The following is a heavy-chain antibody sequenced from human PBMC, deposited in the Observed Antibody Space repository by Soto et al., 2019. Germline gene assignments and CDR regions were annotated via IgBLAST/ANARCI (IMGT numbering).Heavy chain of an antibody. CDR2: IYYSGST. Sequence: TSETLSLTCTVSGGSISSGDYYWSWIRQPPGKGLEWIGYIYYSGSTYYNPSLKSRVTISVDTSKNQFSLKLSSVTAADTAVYYCARGRYYYGSGSPHDIWGQGTMVTVSS. CDR3: ARGRYYYGSGSPHDI. V-gene: IGHV4-30-4*01. J-gene: IGHJ3*02. D-gene: IGHD3-10*01. CDR1: GGSISSGDYY.